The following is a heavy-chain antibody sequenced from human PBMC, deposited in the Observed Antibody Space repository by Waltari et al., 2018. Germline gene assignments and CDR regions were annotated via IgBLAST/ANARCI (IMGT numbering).Heavy chain of an antibody. Sequence: QVQLQESGPGLVKPSETLSLTCAVSGYSISSGYYWGWIRQPPGKGLEWIGSIYHSGSTYYNPSLKRRVTISVDTSKNQFSLKLSSVTAADTAVYYCARITMVRGWFDPWGQGTLVTVSS. CDR1: GYSISSGYY. J-gene: IGHJ5*02. D-gene: IGHD3-10*01. CDR2: IYHSGST. CDR3: ARITMVRGWFDP. V-gene: IGHV4-38-2*01.